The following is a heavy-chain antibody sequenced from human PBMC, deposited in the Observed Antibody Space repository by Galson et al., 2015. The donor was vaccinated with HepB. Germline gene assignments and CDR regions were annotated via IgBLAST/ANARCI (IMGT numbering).Heavy chain of an antibody. CDR2: ILYDGSHK. V-gene: IGHV3-33*05. J-gene: IGHJ5*02. CDR1: GFTLSGYG. D-gene: IGHD3-3*01. Sequence: SLRLSCAASGFTLSGYGMHWVRQAPGKGLEWVALILYDGSHKSYADSVKGRFTISRDNSKNTLYLQMNSLRAEDTAVYYCAREINDFWSEDLINSWFDPWGQGTLVTVSS. CDR3: AREINDFWSEDLINSWFDP.